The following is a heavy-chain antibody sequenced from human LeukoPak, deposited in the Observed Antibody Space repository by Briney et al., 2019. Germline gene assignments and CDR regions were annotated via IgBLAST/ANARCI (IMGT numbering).Heavy chain of an antibody. J-gene: IGHJ4*02. CDR1: GFTFSIYG. Sequence: GGSLRLSCAASGFTFSIYGMHWVRQAPGKGLEWVAVIWYDGSNKYYADSVKGRFTISRDNSKNTLYLQMNSLRAEDTAVYYCARVYSSSWFWCLDYWGQGTLVTVSS. CDR3: ARVYSSSWFWCLDY. D-gene: IGHD6-13*01. CDR2: IWYDGSNK. V-gene: IGHV3-33*08.